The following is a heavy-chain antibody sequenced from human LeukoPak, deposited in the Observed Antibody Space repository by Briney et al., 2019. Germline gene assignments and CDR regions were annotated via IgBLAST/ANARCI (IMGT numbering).Heavy chain of an antibody. CDR3: ARERGRWRWLQLGAFDI. D-gene: IGHD5-24*01. Sequence: SETLSLTCTVSGGSISSGGYYWSWIRQHPGKGLEWIGYIYYSGSTYYNPSLKSRVTISVDTSKNQFSLKLSSVTAADTAVYYCARERGRWRWLQLGAFDIWGQGTMVTVSS. CDR1: GGSISSGGYY. V-gene: IGHV4-31*03. J-gene: IGHJ3*02. CDR2: IYYSGST.